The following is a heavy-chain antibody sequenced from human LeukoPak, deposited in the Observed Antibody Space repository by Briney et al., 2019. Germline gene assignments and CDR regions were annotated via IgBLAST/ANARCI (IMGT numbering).Heavy chain of an antibody. CDR3: ARSYGSGKFDY. V-gene: IGHV3-74*01. CDR2: INSGGSST. CDR1: GFTFSAYY. D-gene: IGHD6-19*01. Sequence: GGSLRLSCAASGFTFSAYYMHWVRQAPGKGLVWVSRINSGGSSTNCADSVKGRFTISRDNAKNTLYLQMNSLRVEDTAVYYCARSYGSGKFDYWGQGTLVAVSS. J-gene: IGHJ4*02.